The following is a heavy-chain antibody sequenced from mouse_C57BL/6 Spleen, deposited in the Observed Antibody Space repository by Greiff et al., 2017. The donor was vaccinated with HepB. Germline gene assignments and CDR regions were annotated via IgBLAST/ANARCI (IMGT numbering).Heavy chain of an antibody. J-gene: IGHJ2*01. Sequence: QVQLQQPGAELVKPGASVKLSCKASGYTFTSYWMHWVKQRPGQGLEWIGMIHPNSGSTNYNEKFKSKATLTVDKSSSTAYMQLSSLTSEDSAVYYGARYYYGSSYGGPYCDYWGQGTTLTVAA. D-gene: IGHD1-1*01. V-gene: IGHV1-64*01. CDR2: IHPNSGST. CDR3: ARYYYGSSYGGPYCDY. CDR1: GYTFTSYW.